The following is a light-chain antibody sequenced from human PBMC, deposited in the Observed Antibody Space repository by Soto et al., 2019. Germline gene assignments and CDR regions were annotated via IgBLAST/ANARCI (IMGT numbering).Light chain of an antibody. V-gene: IGKV3D-15*01. J-gene: IGKJ1*01. CDR1: QSVSSN. CDR3: QQYNNWPGT. CDR2: GAS. Sequence: EIVMTQSPATLSVSPGERATLSCRASQSVSSNLAWYQQKPGQAPSLLIYGASTRATGIPARFSGSGSGTEFTLTISSLQSEDFAVYYCQQYNNWPGTFGQGTK.